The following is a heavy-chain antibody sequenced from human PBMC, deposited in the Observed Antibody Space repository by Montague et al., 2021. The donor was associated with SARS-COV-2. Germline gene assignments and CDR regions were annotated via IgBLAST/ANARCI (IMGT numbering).Heavy chain of an antibody. Sequence: SETLSLTCTVSGGSITGSSYYWVWIRQRPGKGRDWIARIYQTGNTYHNPYRRIGVTTSVDTSKNQFSLRLSSVTAADTAVYYCAREPGYLGMHHWFDPWGQGTLVTVSS. CDR2: IYQTGNT. J-gene: IGHJ5*02. CDR1: GGSITGSSYY. V-gene: IGHV4-39*07. CDR3: AREPGYLGMHHWFDP. D-gene: IGHD2-2*03.